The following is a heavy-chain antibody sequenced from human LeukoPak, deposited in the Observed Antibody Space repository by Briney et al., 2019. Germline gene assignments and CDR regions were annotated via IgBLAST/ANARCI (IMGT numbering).Heavy chain of an antibody. D-gene: IGHD3-3*01. CDR3: ARDQDDFWSGYFYFDY. CDR2: ISSSSSTI. CDR1: GFTFNSYS. V-gene: IGHV3-48*02. Sequence: PGGSLRLSCAASGFTFNSYSMNWVRQAPGKGLEWVSYISSSSSTIYYADSVKGRLTISRDNANNSLYLQMNSLRDEDTAVYYCARDQDDFWSGYFYFDYWGQGTLVTVSS. J-gene: IGHJ4*02.